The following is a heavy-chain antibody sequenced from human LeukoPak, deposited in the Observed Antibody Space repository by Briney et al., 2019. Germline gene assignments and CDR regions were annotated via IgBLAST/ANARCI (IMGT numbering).Heavy chain of an antibody. CDR3: ARQQQPRATDAFDI. Sequence: GESLKISCKASGYTFTDYWIAWVRQMPGKGLELMGIVYPDDSDTRCSPSFQGQVTISADESINTAYLQWSSLKASDTAMYYCARQQQPRATDAFDIWGQGTMVTVSS. V-gene: IGHV5-51*01. CDR2: VYPDDSDT. J-gene: IGHJ3*02. D-gene: IGHD6-13*01. CDR1: GYTFTDYW.